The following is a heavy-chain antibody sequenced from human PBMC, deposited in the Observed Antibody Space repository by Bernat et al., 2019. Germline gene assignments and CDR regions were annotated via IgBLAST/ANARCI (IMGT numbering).Heavy chain of an antibody. CDR2: IWYDGSNN. CDR1: GFTFSSYG. V-gene: IGHV3-33*01. Sequence: QVQLVESGGGVVQPGRSLRLSCAASGFTFSSYGMHWVRQAPGKGLEWVAVIWYDGSNNYYADSVKGRFTNSRDNSKNTLYLQMNSLRAEDTAVYYCARDSRFSGVYYMDVWGKGTTVTVSS. D-gene: IGHD3-3*01. J-gene: IGHJ6*03. CDR3: ARDSRFSGVYYMDV.